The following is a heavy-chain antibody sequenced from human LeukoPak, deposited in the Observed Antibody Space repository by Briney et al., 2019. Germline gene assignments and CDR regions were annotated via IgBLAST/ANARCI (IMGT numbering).Heavy chain of an antibody. CDR1: GYPFTSYD. D-gene: IGHD4-17*01. V-gene: IGHV1-8*01. J-gene: IGHJ3*01. Sequence: ASVKVSCKASGYPFTSYDINWVRQATGQGPEWMGWMNPNSGNTGYAQKFQGRVTMTRDNSIRTAYMELSSLRSDDTAVYYCVRGDLPTTVINYAFDLWGQGTLVTASS. CDR2: MNPNSGNT. CDR3: VRGDLPTTVINYAFDL.